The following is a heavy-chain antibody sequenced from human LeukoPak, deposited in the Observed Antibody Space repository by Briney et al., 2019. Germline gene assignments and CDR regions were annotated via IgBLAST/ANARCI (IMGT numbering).Heavy chain of an antibody. CDR1: GFTVGSNY. CDR3: ARLAVAYFDS. J-gene: IGHJ4*02. Sequence: GGSLRLSCAASGFTVGSNYMGWVRQAPGKGLEWVSVIYPGGTTYYPDSVKGRFTISRDNSKNTLFLQMDSLRAEDTAVYYCARLAVAYFDSWGQGTQVSVSS. V-gene: IGHV3-66*04. CDR2: IYPGGTT. D-gene: IGHD6-19*01.